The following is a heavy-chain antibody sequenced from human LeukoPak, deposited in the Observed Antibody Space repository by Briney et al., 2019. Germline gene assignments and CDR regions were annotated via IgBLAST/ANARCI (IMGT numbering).Heavy chain of an antibody. CDR1: GYTFTDYY. CDR2: INPKSGGS. D-gene: IGHD2-2*01. Sequence: GASVKVSCKASGYTFTDYYMHWVRQAPGQGLEWMGRINPKSGGSNYAQSFQGRVTMTRDTSINTAYMELSGLRSDDTAVYYCAGGTSSSPYYMDDWGQGTLVTVSS. CDR3: AGGTSSSPYYMDD. J-gene: IGHJ4*01. V-gene: IGHV1-2*06.